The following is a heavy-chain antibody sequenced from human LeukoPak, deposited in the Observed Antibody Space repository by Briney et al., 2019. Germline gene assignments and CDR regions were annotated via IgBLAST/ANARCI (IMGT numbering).Heavy chain of an antibody. V-gene: IGHV1-69*13. D-gene: IGHD3-3*01. J-gene: IGHJ4*02. CDR2: IIPIFGTA. Sequence: SVKVSCKASGGTFSSYAISWVRQAPGQGLEWMGGIIPIFGTANYAQKFQGRVTITADESTSTAYMELSSLRSEDTAVYYCARFQNYDFWSGYPTVYWGQGTLVTVSS. CDR1: GGTFSSYA. CDR3: ARFQNYDFWSGYPTVY.